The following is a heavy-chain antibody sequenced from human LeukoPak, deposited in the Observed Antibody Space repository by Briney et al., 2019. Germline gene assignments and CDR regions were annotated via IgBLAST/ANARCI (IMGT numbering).Heavy chain of an antibody. D-gene: IGHD5-18*01. CDR1: GGSFSGYY. J-gene: IGHJ4*02. CDR2: INQDGSEK. Sequence: ETLSLTCAVYGGSFSGYYWSWIRQPPGKGLEWVANINQDGSEKDYVDSVKGRFTIPRDNARNSLYLQMNTLRAEDTAVYFCARLRYTYGKNFDYWGQGALVTVSS. V-gene: IGHV3-7*01. CDR3: ARLRYTYGKNFDY.